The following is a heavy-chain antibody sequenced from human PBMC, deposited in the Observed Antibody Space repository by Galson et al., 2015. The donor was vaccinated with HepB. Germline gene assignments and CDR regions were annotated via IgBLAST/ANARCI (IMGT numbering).Heavy chain of an antibody. D-gene: IGHD4-17*01. CDR2: ISHSGQFA. CDR1: GFTFSDYF. V-gene: IGHV3-11*05. Sequence: SLRLSCAASGFTFSDYFMSWIRQAPGKGLEWVSYISHSGQFAYYADSVRGRFTISRDDAKNSLYLQMNSLRADDTAVYYCAKGWGGPPTADYWGQGTLLTVSA. J-gene: IGHJ4*02. CDR3: AKGWGGPPTADY.